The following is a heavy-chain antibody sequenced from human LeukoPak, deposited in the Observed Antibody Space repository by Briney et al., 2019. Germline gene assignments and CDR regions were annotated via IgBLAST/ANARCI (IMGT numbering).Heavy chain of an antibody. D-gene: IGHD1-26*01. CDR1: GGSISSYY. Sequence: SETLSLTCTVSGGSISSYYWSWIRQPPGKGLEWIGYIYYNPSLKSRVTISVDTSKNQFSVTAADTAVYYCARAGVSGSYPFDYWGQGTLVTVSS. CDR3: ARAGVSGSYPFDY. J-gene: IGHJ4*02. CDR2: IYY. V-gene: IGHV4-59*01.